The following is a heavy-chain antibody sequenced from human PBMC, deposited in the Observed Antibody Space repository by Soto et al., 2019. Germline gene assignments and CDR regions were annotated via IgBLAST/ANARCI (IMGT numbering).Heavy chain of an antibody. V-gene: IGHV4-31*01. CDR2: ISYSGGT. J-gene: IGHJ6*02. CDR1: GGSISSGDYY. Sequence: QVQLQESGPGLVKPSQTLSLTCTVSGGSISSGDYYWSWIRQPPGKGLEWIGYISYSGGTYYNPPLETQLPSAVDTSRKQSPLKLTSVTAADTAVYYCARDSTKVGATFAMDVWGQATTVSVYS. D-gene: IGHD1-26*01. CDR3: ARDSTKVGATFAMDV.